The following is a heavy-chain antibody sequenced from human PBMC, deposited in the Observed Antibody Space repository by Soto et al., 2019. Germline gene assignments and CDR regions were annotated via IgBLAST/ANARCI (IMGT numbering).Heavy chain of an antibody. Sequence: NPSETLSLTCTVSGGSISSSSYYWGWIRQPPGKGLEWIGSIYYSGSTYYNPSLKSRVTISVDTSKNQFSLKLSSVTAADTAVYYCARVMIVVGFNWLDPWGQGTLVTVYS. CDR3: ARVMIVVGFNWLDP. CDR2: IYYSGST. V-gene: IGHV4-39*01. J-gene: IGHJ5*02. CDR1: GGSISSSSYY. D-gene: IGHD3-22*01.